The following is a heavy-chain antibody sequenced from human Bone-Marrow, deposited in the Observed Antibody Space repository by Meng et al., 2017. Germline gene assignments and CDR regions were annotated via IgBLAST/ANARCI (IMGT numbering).Heavy chain of an antibody. CDR1: GFTFSSYA. D-gene: IGHD3-16*01. Sequence: QVQLVESGGGVVRPGRSLRLSCAASGFTFSSYAMHWVRQAPGKGLERVAVISYDGSNKYYADSVKGRFTISRDNSKNTLYLQMNSLRAEDTAVYYCARGSYGQGIDYWGQGTLVTVSS. CDR3: ARGSYGQGIDY. J-gene: IGHJ4*02. CDR2: ISYDGSNK. V-gene: IGHV3-30*04.